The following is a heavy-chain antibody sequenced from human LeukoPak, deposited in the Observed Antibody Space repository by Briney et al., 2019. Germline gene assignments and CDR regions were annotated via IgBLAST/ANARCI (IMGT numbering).Heavy chain of an antibody. CDR2: IWYDGSNK. CDR3: ARDGTYYYDSPSGYFDY. V-gene: IGHV3-33*01. Sequence: PGRSLRLSCAASGFTFSSYGMHWVRQAPGKGLEWVAVIWYDGSNKYYADSVKGRFTISRDNSKNTLYLQMNSLRAEDTAVYYCARDGTYYYDSPSGYFDYWGQGTLVTVSS. J-gene: IGHJ4*02. CDR1: GFTFSSYG. D-gene: IGHD3-22*01.